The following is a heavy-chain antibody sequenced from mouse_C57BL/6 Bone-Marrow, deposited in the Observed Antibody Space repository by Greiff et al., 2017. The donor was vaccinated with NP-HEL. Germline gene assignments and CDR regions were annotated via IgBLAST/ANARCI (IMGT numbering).Heavy chain of an antibody. D-gene: IGHD1-1*01. V-gene: IGHV5-4*01. CDR1: GFTFSSYA. CDR3: ASLLTTVADYAMDY. J-gene: IGHJ4*01. Sequence: EVQRVESGGGLVKPGGSLKLSCAASGFTFSSYAMSWVRQTPEKRLEWVATISDGGSYTYYPDNVKGRFTISRDNAKNNLYLQMSHLKSEDTAMYYCASLLTTVADYAMDYWGQGTSVTVSS. CDR2: ISDGGSYT.